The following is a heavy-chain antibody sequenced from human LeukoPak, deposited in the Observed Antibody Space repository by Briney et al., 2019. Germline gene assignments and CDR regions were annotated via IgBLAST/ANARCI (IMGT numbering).Heavy chain of an antibody. D-gene: IGHD2-2*01. CDR3: ARSRYCSSTSCYSDY. CDR1: GFSFSWYS. Sequence: PGGSLRLSCAGSGFSFSWYSMNWVRQAPGKGLEWVSHISGTGSTIFYADSVKGRFTISKDNAKNSLYLQMNSLRAEDTAVYYCARSRYCSSTSCYSDYWGQGTLVTVSS. V-gene: IGHV3-48*01. J-gene: IGHJ4*02. CDR2: ISGTGSTI.